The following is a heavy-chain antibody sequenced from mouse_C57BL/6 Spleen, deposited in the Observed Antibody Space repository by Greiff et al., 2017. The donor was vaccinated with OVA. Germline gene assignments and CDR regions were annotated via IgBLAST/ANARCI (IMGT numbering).Heavy chain of an antibody. CDR1: GYTFTSYW. V-gene: IGHV1-64*01. Sequence: VQLQQPGAELVKPGASVKLSCKASGYTFTSYWMHWVKQRPGQGLEWIGMIHPNSGSTNYNEKFKSKATLTVDKSSSTAYMQLSSLTSEDSAVYYCASLGGSSDWYFDVWGTGTTVTVSS. CDR3: ASLGGSSDWYFDV. D-gene: IGHD1-1*01. CDR2: IHPNSGST. J-gene: IGHJ1*03.